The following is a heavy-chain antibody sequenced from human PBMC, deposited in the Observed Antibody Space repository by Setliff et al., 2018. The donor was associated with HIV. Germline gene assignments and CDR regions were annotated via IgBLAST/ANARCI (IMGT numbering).Heavy chain of an antibody. Sequence: SETLSLTCAVYGGSFSGYYWSWIRQPPGKGLEWIGEINHSGSTNYNPSLKSRVTISVDTSKNQFSRKLSPVTAADTAVYYCARVGLGAAAGHFDYWGQGTLVTVSS. CDR1: GGSFSGYY. CDR2: INHSGST. D-gene: IGHD6-13*01. CDR3: ARVGLGAAAGHFDY. V-gene: IGHV4-34*01. J-gene: IGHJ4*02.